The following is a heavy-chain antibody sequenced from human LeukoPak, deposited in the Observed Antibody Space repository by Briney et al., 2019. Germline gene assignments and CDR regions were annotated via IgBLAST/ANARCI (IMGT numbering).Heavy chain of an antibody. CDR1: GGTFSSYA. J-gene: IGHJ4*02. Sequence: SVKVSCKASGGTFSSYAISWVRQAPGQGLEWMGGIIPIFGTANYAQKFQGRVTITTDESTSTAYMELSSLRSEDTAVYYCARGADFWSGYYSHPRYYFDYWGQGTLVTVSS. CDR2: IIPIFGTA. CDR3: ARGADFWSGYYSHPRYYFDY. D-gene: IGHD3-3*01. V-gene: IGHV1-69*05.